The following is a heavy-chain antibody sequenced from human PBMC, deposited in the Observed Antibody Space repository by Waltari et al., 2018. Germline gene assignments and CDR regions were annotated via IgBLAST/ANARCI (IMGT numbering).Heavy chain of an antibody. CDR2: IIPIFGTA. CDR3: ARGTRYFDWLRTDAFDI. D-gene: IGHD3-9*01. J-gene: IGHJ3*02. V-gene: IGHV1-69*01. Sequence: QVQLVQSGAEVKKPGSSVKVSCKASGGTFSSYAISWVRQAPGQGLEWRGGIIPIFGTANYAQKFQGRVTITADESTSTAYMELSSLRSEDTAVYYCARGTRYFDWLRTDAFDIWGQGTMVTVSS. CDR1: GGTFSSYA.